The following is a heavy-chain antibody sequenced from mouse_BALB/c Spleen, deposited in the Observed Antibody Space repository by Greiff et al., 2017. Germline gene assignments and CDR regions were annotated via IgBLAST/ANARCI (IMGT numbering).Heavy chain of an antibody. D-gene: IGHD2-4*01. Sequence: VQLQESGPGLVQPSQSLSITCTVSGFSLTSYGVHWVRQSPGKGLEWLGVIWSGGSTDYNAAFISRLSISKDNSKSQVFFKMNSLQANDTAIYYCARNLVHDYPLAYWGQGTLVTVSA. V-gene: IGHV2-2*02. CDR3: ARNLVHDYPLAY. CDR1: GFSLTSYG. J-gene: IGHJ3*01. CDR2: IWSGGST.